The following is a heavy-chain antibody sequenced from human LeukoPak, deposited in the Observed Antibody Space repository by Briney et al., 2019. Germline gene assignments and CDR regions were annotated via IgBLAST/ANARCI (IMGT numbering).Heavy chain of an antibody. CDR2: INPNSGGT. D-gene: IGHD6-6*01. CDR1: GYTFTSYY. V-gene: IGHV1-2*02. Sequence: ASVKVSFNASGYTFTSYYMHWVRQAPGQGLEWMGWINPNSGGTNYAQKFQGRVTMTRDTSISTAYMELSRLRSDDTAVYYCARGDVHYYYYMDVWGKGTTVTISS. CDR3: ARGDVHYYYYMDV. J-gene: IGHJ6*03.